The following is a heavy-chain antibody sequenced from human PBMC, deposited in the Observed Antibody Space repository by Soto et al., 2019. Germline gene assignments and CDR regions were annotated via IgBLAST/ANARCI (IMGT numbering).Heavy chain of an antibody. V-gene: IGHV3-23*01. Sequence: GGSLRLSFAASGFTFSSYAMSWVRQAPGKGLEWVSAISGSGGSTYYADSVKGRFTISRDNSKNTLYLQMNSLRAEDTAVYYCAKDRYYGDYVNYFDYWGQGTLVTVSS. J-gene: IGHJ4*02. CDR2: ISGSGGST. CDR1: GFTFSSYA. D-gene: IGHD4-17*01. CDR3: AKDRYYGDYVNYFDY.